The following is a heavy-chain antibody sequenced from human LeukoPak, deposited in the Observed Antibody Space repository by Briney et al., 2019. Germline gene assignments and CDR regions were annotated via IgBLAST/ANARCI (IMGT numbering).Heavy chain of an antibody. CDR2: ISANGGGT. CDR3: AKGSSPYDY. V-gene: IGHV3-23*01. D-gene: IGHD6-13*01. Sequence: GGSLRLSCAASGFTFSNYAMSWVRQAPGKGLEWVSAISANGGGTYYADSVKGRFTISRDNSKNTLYLQMNSLRAEDTAVYYCAKGSSPYDYWGQGTLVTVSS. J-gene: IGHJ4*02. CDR1: GFTFSNYA.